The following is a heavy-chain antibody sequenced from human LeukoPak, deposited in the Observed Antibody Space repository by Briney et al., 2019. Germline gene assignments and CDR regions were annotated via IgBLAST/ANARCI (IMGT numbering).Heavy chain of an antibody. Sequence: GGSLRLSCAASGFTFSSYAMSWVRQAPGKGLEWVSAIIGSGGSTYYADSVKGRFTISRDNSKNTLYLQMNSLRAEDTAVYYCAKDQWLQNKGSPGFDYWGQGTLVTVSS. J-gene: IGHJ4*02. CDR1: GFTFSSYA. CDR3: AKDQWLQNKGSPGFDY. V-gene: IGHV3-23*01. D-gene: IGHD5-24*01. CDR2: IIGSGGST.